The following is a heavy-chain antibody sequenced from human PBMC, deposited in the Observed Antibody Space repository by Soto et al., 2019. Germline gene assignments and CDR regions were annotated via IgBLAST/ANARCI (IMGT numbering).Heavy chain of an antibody. CDR3: AKGGLLTGVAYFEY. CDR1: GFTFTNYA. Sequence: LILSCEASGFTFTNYAMSCVRQAPGKGLQWVRTVSSGGDSTDTADCLKGRFTTSRDNGSSTPYLQMNSLRAEATAVYYCAKGGLLTGVAYFEYWRLRTMVAASS. J-gene: IGHJ4*02. CDR2: VSSGGDST. V-gene: IGHV3-23*01. D-gene: IGHD7-27*01.